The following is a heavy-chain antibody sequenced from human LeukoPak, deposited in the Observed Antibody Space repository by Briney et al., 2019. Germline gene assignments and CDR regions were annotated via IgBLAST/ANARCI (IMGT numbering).Heavy chain of an antibody. D-gene: IGHD3-9*01. V-gene: IGHV3-15*01. CDR2: IKRKSDGGTT. CDR1: TFSNAW. CDR3: STGTDTLTGFSFAY. Sequence: AGGSLRLSCATFSNAWMSWVRQAPGKGLEWVGRIKRKSDGGTTDYAAPVKGRFTISRDDSKTRLYLQMNSLKTEDTAVYYCSTGTDTLTGFSFAYWGQGTLDTVSS. J-gene: IGHJ4*02.